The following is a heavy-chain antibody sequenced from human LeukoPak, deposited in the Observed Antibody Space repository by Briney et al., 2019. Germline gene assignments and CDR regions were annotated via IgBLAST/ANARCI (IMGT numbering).Heavy chain of an antibody. V-gene: IGHV3-7*01. CDR1: GFTFSTYW. Sequence: GGSLRLSCAASGFTFSTYWMNWVRQAPGKGLEWVANIKQDGSEKYYVDSVKGRFVVSRDNAKNSLYLQMNSLGAEDTAVYYCARGIVVPGIDYWGQGTLVTVSS. CDR2: IKQDGSEK. CDR3: ARGIVVPGIDY. D-gene: IGHD2-15*01. J-gene: IGHJ4*02.